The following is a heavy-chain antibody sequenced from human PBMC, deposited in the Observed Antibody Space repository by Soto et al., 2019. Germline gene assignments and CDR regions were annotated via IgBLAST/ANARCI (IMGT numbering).Heavy chain of an antibody. CDR2: IWYDGSNK. Sequence: PGGSLRLSCAASGFTFSSYGMHWVRQAPGKGLEWVAVIWYDGSNKYYADSVKGRFTISRDNSKNTLYLQMNSLRAEDTAVYYCARDPLSSGIVYYFDYWGQGTQVTVSS. CDR1: GFTFSSYG. V-gene: IGHV3-33*01. J-gene: IGHJ4*02. CDR3: ARDPLSSGIVYYFDY. D-gene: IGHD6-19*01.